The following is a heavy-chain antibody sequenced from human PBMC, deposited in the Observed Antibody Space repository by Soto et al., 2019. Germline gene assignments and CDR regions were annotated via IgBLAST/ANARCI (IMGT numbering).Heavy chain of an antibody. Sequence: PGESLKISCKVSGYTLTELSMHWVRQAPGKGLEWMGGFDPEDGETIYAQKFQGRVTMTEDTSTDTAYMELSSLRSEDTAVYYCATGGARGGETDAFDIWGQGTMVTVSS. CDR3: ATGGARGGETDAFDI. J-gene: IGHJ3*02. CDR1: GYTLTELS. V-gene: IGHV1-24*01. D-gene: IGHD1-26*01. CDR2: FDPEDGET.